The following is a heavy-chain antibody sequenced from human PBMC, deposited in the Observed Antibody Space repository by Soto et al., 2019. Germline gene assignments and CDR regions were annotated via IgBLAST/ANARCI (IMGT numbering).Heavy chain of an antibody. J-gene: IGHJ5*02. D-gene: IGHD6-19*01. V-gene: IGHV1-69*12. Sequence: QVQLVQSGAEVKKPGSSVKVSCKASGGSISSFAISWVRQAPEQGLDWMGGIIPIFDSANYAQKFQGRVTITADASTSTVYMELSSLRSEDTAVYYCARDDGSGWFFEAAWGQGTLVTVSS. CDR3: ARDDGSGWFFEAA. CDR1: GGSISSFA. CDR2: IIPIFDSA.